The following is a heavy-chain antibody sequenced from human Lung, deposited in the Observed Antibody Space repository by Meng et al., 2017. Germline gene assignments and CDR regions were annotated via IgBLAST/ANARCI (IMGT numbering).Heavy chain of an antibody. CDR1: GFTFSTHW. Sequence: EVVLGGSGVGVVQPGGALRLSCAASGFTFSTHWMHCVRQAPGKGLEWVSRITGDGSSTTYADSVQGRFTMSRDNAKNTLSLQMNSLRAEDTAVYYCARGGVTTDDWGQGTLVTVSS. CDR2: ITGDGSST. CDR3: ARGGVTTDD. D-gene: IGHD4-17*01. J-gene: IGHJ4*02. V-gene: IGHV3-74*03.